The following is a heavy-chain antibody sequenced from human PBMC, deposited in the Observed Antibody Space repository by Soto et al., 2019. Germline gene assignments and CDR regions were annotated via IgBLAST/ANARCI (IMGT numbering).Heavy chain of an antibody. CDR2: IIPIFGTA. CDR3: ARDSRDGYNHKWFHP. Sequence: SVKVSCKASGGTFSSYAISWVRQAPGQGLEWMGGIIPIFGTANYAQKFQGRVTITADESTSTAYMELSSLRSEDTAVYYCARDSRDGYNHKWFHPWGQGTLVTVSS. D-gene: IGHD5-12*01. J-gene: IGHJ5*02. V-gene: IGHV1-69*13. CDR1: GGTFSSYA.